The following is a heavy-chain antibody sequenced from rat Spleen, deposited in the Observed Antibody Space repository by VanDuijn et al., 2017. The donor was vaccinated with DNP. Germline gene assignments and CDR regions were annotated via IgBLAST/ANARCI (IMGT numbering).Heavy chain of an antibody. V-gene: IGHV5-7*01. CDR1: GFTFSDHN. Sequence: EVQLVESGGGLVQPGRSLIISCTASGFTFSDHNMAWVRQAPKKGLEWVATISYDGSSTYYRDSVKGRFTISRDNAKSTLYLQMDSLRSEDTATYYCARHDYYYSGDVPYYWYFDFWGPGTMVTVSS. D-gene: IGHD1-1*01. J-gene: IGHJ1*01. CDR2: ISYDGSST. CDR3: ARHDYYYSGDVPYYWYFDF.